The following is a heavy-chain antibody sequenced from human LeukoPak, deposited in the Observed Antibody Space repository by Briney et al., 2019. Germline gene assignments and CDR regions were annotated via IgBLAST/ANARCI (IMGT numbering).Heavy chain of an antibody. D-gene: IGHD2-15*01. CDR1: GGFISSGRYY. V-gene: IGHV4-61*02. Sequence: PSETLSLTCTVSGGFISSGRYYWPWIRQPAGKGLELIGRIYTNGGTKYNPSLWSRATISVDTSKNQFSLNLSFVTAADTAVYYCARALCISGICEWFDPWGQGTLVTVSS. CDR3: ARALCISGICEWFDP. CDR2: IYTNGGT. J-gene: IGHJ5*02.